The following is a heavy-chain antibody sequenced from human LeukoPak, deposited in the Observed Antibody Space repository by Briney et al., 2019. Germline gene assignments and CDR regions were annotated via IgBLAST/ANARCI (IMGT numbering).Heavy chain of an antibody. CDR3: ANGPSSYAEGAFDI. Sequence: PGGSLRLSCAASGFTFSSYSMNWVRQAPGERLEWVSSISSSSTYIYYADSVKGRFTISRDDAKNSLFLQMNSLRAEDTAVYYCANGPSSYAEGAFDIWGQGTMVTVSS. CDR1: GFTFSSYS. V-gene: IGHV3-21*01. D-gene: IGHD6-19*01. J-gene: IGHJ3*02. CDR2: ISSSSTYI.